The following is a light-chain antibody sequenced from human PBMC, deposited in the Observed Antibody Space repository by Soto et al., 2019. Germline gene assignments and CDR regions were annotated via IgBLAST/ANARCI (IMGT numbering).Light chain of an antibody. CDR3: QTWGTGIHVV. V-gene: IGLV4-69*01. J-gene: IGLJ2*01. CDR1: SGHRSYA. CDR2: LNSDGSH. Sequence: QSVLTQSPSASASLGASVKLTCTLSSGHRSYAIAWHQQQPEKGPRFLMKLNSDGSHRKGDGIPDRFSGSSSGAERYLTITSLQYEDEADDYCQTWGTGIHVVFGGGTKLTVL.